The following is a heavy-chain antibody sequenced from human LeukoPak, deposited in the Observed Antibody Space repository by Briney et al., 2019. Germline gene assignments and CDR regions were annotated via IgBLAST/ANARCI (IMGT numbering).Heavy chain of an antibody. J-gene: IGHJ4*02. CDR3: ASSPETTVTKPFDY. D-gene: IGHD4-17*01. Sequence: PSETLSLTCTVSGGSISGYYWSWIRQPPGKGLEWIGYMYYSESTSYNPSLKGRVTISVDTSKNQFSLKLSSVTAADTAVYYCASSPETTVTKPFDYWGQGTLVTVSS. CDR2: MYYSEST. CDR1: GGSISGYY. V-gene: IGHV4-59*01.